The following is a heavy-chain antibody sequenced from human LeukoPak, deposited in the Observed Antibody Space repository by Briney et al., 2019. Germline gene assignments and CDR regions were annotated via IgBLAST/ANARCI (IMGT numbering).Heavy chain of an antibody. CDR3: ARNQEIDYYDSSGFYWGVEY. V-gene: IGHV3-7*01. D-gene: IGHD3-22*01. Sequence: QSGGSLRLSCTASGFTFSNFWMGWVRQAPGKGLEWVANIKQDETEKFYLGSVKGRFTISRDNAKNSLYLQMNSLRVEDTAVYYCARNQEIDYYDSSGFYWGVEYWGQGTLVTVSS. CDR2: IKQDETEK. J-gene: IGHJ4*02. CDR1: GFTFSNFW.